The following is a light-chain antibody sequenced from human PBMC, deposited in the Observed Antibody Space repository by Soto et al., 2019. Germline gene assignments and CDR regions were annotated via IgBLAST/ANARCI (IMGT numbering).Light chain of an antibody. V-gene: IGKV3-15*01. CDR1: QSVSSD. CDR3: QEYDNWPLWT. Sequence: IVMTQSPATLSVSPGERATLSCRASQSVSSDLAWYQHKPGQAPRLLIYGASTRATGVPARFSGSGSGTEFTLTINSLQSEDFALYYCQEYDNWPLWTFGQGTKVDIK. CDR2: GAS. J-gene: IGKJ1*01.